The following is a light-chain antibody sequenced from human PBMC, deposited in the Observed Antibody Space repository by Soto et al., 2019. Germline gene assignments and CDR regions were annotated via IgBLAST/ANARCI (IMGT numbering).Light chain of an antibody. CDR2: KAS. V-gene: IGKV1-5*03. J-gene: IGKJ1*01. CDR1: QSIINW. Sequence: DIQMTQSPSPLSASVGDRVTITCRASQSIINWLGWYQQKPGKAPKLLIYKASSLESGVPSRFSGSGSGTEFSLTISSLQPDDFATYYCQQYNHYWTFGQGTKVDIK. CDR3: QQYNHYWT.